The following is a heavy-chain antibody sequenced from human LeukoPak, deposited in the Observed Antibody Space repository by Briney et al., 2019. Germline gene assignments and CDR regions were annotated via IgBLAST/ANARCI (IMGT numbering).Heavy chain of an antibody. Sequence: GASVKVSCKASGYTFNNYGISWVRQAPGQGLEWVGWVSSYNGDTNYAQRFQGRVTMSTDTSTSTAYMELRSLRFDDTAIYYCARDWNILTGRNCFDPWGQGTLVTVSS. CDR3: ARDWNILTGRNCFDP. CDR2: VSSYNGDT. J-gene: IGHJ5*02. CDR1: GYTFNNYG. D-gene: IGHD3-9*01. V-gene: IGHV1-18*01.